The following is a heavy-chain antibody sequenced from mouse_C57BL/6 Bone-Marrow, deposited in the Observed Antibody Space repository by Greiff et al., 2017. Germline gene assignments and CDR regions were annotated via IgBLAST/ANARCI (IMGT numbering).Heavy chain of an antibody. J-gene: IGHJ3*01. D-gene: IGHD1-1*01. CDR3: ARGSYYAWFAY. CDR2: IYPSDSET. V-gene: IGHV1-61*01. CDR1: GYTFTSYW. Sequence: QVQLQQSGAELVRPGSSVKLSCKASGYTFTSYWMDWVKQRPGQGLEWIGNIYPSDSETHYNQKFKDKATLTVDKSSSTAYMQLSSLTSEDSAVYYCARGSYYAWFAYWGQGTLVTVSA.